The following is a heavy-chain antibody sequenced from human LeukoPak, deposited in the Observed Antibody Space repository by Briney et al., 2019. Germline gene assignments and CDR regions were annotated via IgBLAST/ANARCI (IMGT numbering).Heavy chain of an antibody. CDR1: GFTVSSNY. CDR2: IYSGGST. CDR3: ARGDGYNPTGSDY. D-gene: IGHD5-24*01. J-gene: IGHJ4*02. Sequence: QAGGSLRLSCAASGFTVSSNYMSWVRQAPGKGLEWVPVIYSGGSTYHADSVKGRFTISRDNSKNTLYLQMNSLRAEDTAVYYCARGDGYNPTGSDYWGQGTLVTVSS. V-gene: IGHV3-66*01.